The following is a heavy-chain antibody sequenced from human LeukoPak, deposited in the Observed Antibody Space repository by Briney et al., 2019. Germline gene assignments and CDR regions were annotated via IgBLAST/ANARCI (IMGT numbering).Heavy chain of an antibody. D-gene: IGHD3-10*01. CDR3: ARDWNFKGEDY. V-gene: IGHV3-21*01. CDR1: GFTFSSYD. J-gene: IGHJ4*02. Sequence: GGSLRLSCAASGFTFSSYDMNWVRQAPGKGLEWVASISSSSRYIYYADSVKGRFTISRDNAQNSLYLQMNSLRAEDTAVYYCARDWNFKGEDYWGQGTLVTVSS. CDR2: ISSSSRYI.